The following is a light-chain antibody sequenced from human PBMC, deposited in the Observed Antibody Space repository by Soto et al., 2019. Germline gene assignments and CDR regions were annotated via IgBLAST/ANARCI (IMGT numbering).Light chain of an antibody. V-gene: IGKV3-15*01. CDR1: ETISTN. CDR2: GSS. Sequence: EIVLTQSPATLSVSPGERATLSCRATETISTNLAWFQRKPGQPPRLLIYGSSTRATGVPDRFSGSGPGTEFTLIISSLQXEDVALYYCQQYSNWPPASTFGQGTRLEIK. CDR3: QQYSNWPPAST. J-gene: IGKJ5*01.